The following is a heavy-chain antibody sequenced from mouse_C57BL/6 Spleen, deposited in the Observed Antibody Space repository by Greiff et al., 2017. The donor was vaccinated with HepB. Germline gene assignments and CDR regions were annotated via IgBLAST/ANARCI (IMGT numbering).Heavy chain of an antibody. CDR2: IDPNSGGT. D-gene: IGHD1-1*01. V-gene: IGHV1-72*01. CDR3: ARSALLYDYGRSSDY. J-gene: IGHJ2*01. CDR1: GYTFTSYW. Sequence: QVQLQQPGAELVKPGASVKLSCKASGYTFTSYWMHWVKQRPGRGLEWIGRIDPNSGGTKYNEKFKSKATLTVDKPSSTAYMQLSSLTSEDSAVYYCARSALLYDYGRSSDYWGQGTTLTGSS.